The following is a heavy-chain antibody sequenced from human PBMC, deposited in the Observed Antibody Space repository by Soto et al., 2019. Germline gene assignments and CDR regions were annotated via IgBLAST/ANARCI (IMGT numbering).Heavy chain of an antibody. CDR2: ISGSGGST. CDR1: GFTFSSYA. Sequence: GGSLRLSCAASGFTFSSYAMSWVRQAPGKGLEWVSAISGSGGSTYYADSVKGRFTISRDNSKNTLYLQMNSLRAEDTAVYYFAKEAVLRYFGWLLYGGFDSWGPGTLVTVSS. V-gene: IGHV3-23*01. J-gene: IGHJ4*02. CDR3: AKEAVLRYFGWLLYGGFDS. D-gene: IGHD3-9*01.